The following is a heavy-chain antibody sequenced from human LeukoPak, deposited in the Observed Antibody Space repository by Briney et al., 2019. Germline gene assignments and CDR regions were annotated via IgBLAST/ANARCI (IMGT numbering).Heavy chain of an antibody. V-gene: IGHV4-31*03. CDR1: GGSISSGGYY. Sequence: SQTLSLTCTVSGGSISSGGYYWSWIRQHPGKSLEWIGYIYYSGSTYYNPSPKSRVTMSVDTSKNQFSLKLSSVTAADTAVYYSTIDVGGGCFDYCGQGTLVTVSS. CDR3: TIDVGGGCFDY. J-gene: IGHJ4*02. D-gene: IGHD2-21*01. CDR2: IYYSGST.